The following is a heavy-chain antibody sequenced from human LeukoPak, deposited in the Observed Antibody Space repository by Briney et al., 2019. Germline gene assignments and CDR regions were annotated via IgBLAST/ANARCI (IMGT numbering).Heavy chain of an antibody. D-gene: IGHD3-10*01. J-gene: IGHJ4*02. CDR3: AKAIWVAATSSWFCLDY. CDR1: GFSFSGYG. Sequence: GGPLRLSCAASGFSFSGYGMHWVRQAPGKGLEWVAFIHYDGARSYYADSVKGRFTISRDNSRNTLYLQMNSLRPEDTAVYYCAKAIWVAATSSWFCLDYWGQGTLVTVSS. V-gene: IGHV3-30*02. CDR2: IHYDGARS.